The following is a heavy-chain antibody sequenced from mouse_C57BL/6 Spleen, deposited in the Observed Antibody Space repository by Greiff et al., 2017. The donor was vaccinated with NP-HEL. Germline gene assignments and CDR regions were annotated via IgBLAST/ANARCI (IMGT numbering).Heavy chain of an antibody. D-gene: IGHD2-4*01. CDR2: INPNYGTT. CDR1: GYSFTDYN. J-gene: IGHJ4*01. CDR3: ARSDYDGGFYAMDY. V-gene: IGHV1-39*01. Sequence: VQLQQSGPELVKPGASVKISCKASGYSFTDYNMNWVKQSHGKSLEWIGVINPNYGTTSYNQKFKGKATLTVDQSSSTVYMQLNSLTSEDSAVYYCARSDYDGGFYAMDYWGQGTSVTVSS.